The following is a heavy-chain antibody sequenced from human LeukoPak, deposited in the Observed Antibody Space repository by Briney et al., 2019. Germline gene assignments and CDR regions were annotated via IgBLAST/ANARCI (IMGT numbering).Heavy chain of an antibody. CDR1: GGTFRSYA. J-gene: IGHJ1*01. D-gene: IGHD3-9*01. V-gene: IGHV1-69*13. CDR3: ARSSSGDILTGRNEYFQH. CDR2: IIPIFGTA. Sequence: SVKVSCKASGGTFRSYAISWVRQAPGQGLEWMGGIIPIFGTANYAQKFQGRVTITADESTSTAYMELSSLRSEGTAVYYCARSSSGDILTGRNEYFQHWGQGTLVTVSS.